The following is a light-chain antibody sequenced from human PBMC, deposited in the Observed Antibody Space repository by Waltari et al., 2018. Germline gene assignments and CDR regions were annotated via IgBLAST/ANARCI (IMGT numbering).Light chain of an antibody. J-gene: IGKJ2*01. Sequence: DIQMTQSPFSLAASVGDRVNITCRATEDISHYVNWYQQSPGKAPKVLISSATSLQSGVPSRFSGSGSVTDFTLTISSLQPEDVATYYCQQSYNTPFTFGQGTKLQIK. CDR1: EDISHY. CDR3: QQSYNTPFT. CDR2: SAT. V-gene: IGKV1-39*01.